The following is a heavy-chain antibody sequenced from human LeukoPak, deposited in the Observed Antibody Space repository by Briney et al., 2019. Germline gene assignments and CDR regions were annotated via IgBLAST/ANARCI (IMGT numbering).Heavy chain of an antibody. D-gene: IGHD4-23*01. CDR1: GYSFTSHY. CDR2: INPSGGST. CDR3: ARPDYGGNPGVV. Sequence: ASVKVSCKASGYSFTSHYMYWVRQAPGEGLEWMGIINPSGGSTSYPQKFQGRVTMTRDTSTSTVYMELRSLRSDDTAVYYCARPDYGGNPGVVWGQGTLVTVSS. V-gene: IGHV1-46*01. J-gene: IGHJ4*02.